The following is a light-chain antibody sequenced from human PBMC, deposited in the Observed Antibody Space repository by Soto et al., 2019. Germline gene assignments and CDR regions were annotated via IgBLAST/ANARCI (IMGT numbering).Light chain of an antibody. CDR1: QSVTNNY. Sequence: SLLTQSPGTLSLSPGERATLSCRATQSVTNNYFAWYQQKPGQSPRLLIYGVSSRATDIPDRFSGSGSGTDFTLTISRLEPEDFVVYYCQQYSSLPHTFGQGTKLEVK. V-gene: IGKV3-20*01. J-gene: IGKJ2*01. CDR2: GVS. CDR3: QQYSSLPHT.